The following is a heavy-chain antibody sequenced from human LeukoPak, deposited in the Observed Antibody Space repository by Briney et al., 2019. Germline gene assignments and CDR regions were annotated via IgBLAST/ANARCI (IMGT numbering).Heavy chain of an antibody. V-gene: IGHV3-13*01. J-gene: IGHJ4*02. CDR1: GFTFSSYD. D-gene: IGHD5-12*01. CDR3: ARGNRGYDSIDY. Sequence: GGSLRLSCAASGFTFSSYDMHWVRQATGKGLEWVSAIGPAGDTYYPDSLKGRFTISRENAKNSLFLQMNSLRAGDTAVYYCARGNRGYDSIDYWGRGTLVTVSS. CDR2: IGPAGDT.